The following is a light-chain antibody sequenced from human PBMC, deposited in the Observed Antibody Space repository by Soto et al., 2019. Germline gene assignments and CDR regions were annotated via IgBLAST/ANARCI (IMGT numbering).Light chain of an antibody. Sequence: QSALTQPASVSGSPGQSITISCTGTSSDVGGYNYVSWYQQHAGKAPKLMIYDVRNRPSGVSNRFSGSKSGNTASLTISGLQAEDEADYYCSSYTSSSTLLYVFGTGTKLTVL. V-gene: IGLV2-14*01. CDR2: DVR. CDR3: SSYTSSSTLLYV. CDR1: SSDVGGYNY. J-gene: IGLJ1*01.